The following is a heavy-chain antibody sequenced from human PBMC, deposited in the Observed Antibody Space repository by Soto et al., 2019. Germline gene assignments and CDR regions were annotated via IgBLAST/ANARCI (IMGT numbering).Heavy chain of an antibody. V-gene: IGHV4-39*01. CDR3: ASSSPFHY. CDR2: IYYSGNT. J-gene: IGHJ4*02. D-gene: IGHD6-6*01. Sequence: SENLSLTCSVSRACLSSSIYYWSWIRQPPGRGPEWIGSIYYSGNTYYKPSLKSRVSISIDTSRNQFSLKLTSVTAADTGVYYCASSSPFHYWGQGILVT. CDR1: RACLSSSIYY.